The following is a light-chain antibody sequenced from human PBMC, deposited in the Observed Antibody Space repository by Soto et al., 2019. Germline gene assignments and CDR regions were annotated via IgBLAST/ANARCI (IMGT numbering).Light chain of an antibody. J-gene: IGKJ4*01. CDR1: QSVSSY. Sequence: EIVLTQSPATLSLSPGERATLSCRASQSVSSYLAWYQQXXXXAPRLLIYDASNRATGIPARFSGSGSGTDFTLTISSLEPEDFAVYYCQQRSNWPSTFGGGTKVEIK. CDR3: QQRSNWPST. V-gene: IGKV3-11*01. CDR2: DAS.